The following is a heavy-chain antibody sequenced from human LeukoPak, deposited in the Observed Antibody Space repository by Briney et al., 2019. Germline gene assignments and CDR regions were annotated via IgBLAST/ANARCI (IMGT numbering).Heavy chain of an antibody. Sequence: NPSETLSLTCAVYGGSFSGYYWSWIRQPPGKGLEWIGEINHSGSTNYNPSLKSRVTISVDTSKNQFSLKLSSVTAADTAVYYCARRVIWFGPQRGYFDYWGQGTLVTVSS. V-gene: IGHV4-34*01. CDR3: ARRVIWFGPQRGYFDY. CDR2: INHSGST. J-gene: IGHJ4*02. CDR1: GGSFSGYY. D-gene: IGHD3-10*01.